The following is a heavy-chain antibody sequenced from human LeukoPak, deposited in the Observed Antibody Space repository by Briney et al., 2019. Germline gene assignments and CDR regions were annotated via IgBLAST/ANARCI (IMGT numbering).Heavy chain of an antibody. Sequence: GASVKVSCKASAYSFTDFYLHWVRQAPGQGLEYMGWINHNSGATNYAQKFQGRVTMTRDTSITTAYMELSRLRSDDTAVYYCARGGSALGYWGQGTLVTVSS. CDR1: AYSFTDFY. CDR2: INHNSGAT. V-gene: IGHV1-2*02. J-gene: IGHJ4*02. D-gene: IGHD3-10*01. CDR3: ARGGSALGY.